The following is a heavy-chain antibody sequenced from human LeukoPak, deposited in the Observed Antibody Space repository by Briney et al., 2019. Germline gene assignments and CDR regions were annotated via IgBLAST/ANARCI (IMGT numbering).Heavy chain of an antibody. J-gene: IGHJ6*02. CDR3: ATYTHWVAGDV. CDR1: GFTFSSYA. V-gene: IGHV3-7*01. CDR2: MNQDGSEK. Sequence: GGSLRLSCAASGFTFSSYAMTWVRQAPGKGLEWVANMNQDGSEKDYVDSVKGRLTISRDNARNSLYLQMGSLRAEDTAVYYCATYTHWVAGDVWGQGTTVTVSS. D-gene: IGHD3-16*01.